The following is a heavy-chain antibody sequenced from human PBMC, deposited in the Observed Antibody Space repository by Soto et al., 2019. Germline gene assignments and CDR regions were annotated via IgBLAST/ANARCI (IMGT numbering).Heavy chain of an antibody. J-gene: IGHJ4*02. CDR1: GYDFERFP. D-gene: IGHD4-17*01. V-gene: IGHV1-18*04. CDR3: VREQDEFGDLYYVDF. Sequence: QVQLVQSGGEVKRPGASVKVSCKASGYDFERFPISWVRQARGQGLERMGLISPYSGSRYYAEKFQGRVTMTTDTSTSTAYMEVRSVSSDDTAVYFCVREQDEFGDLYYVDFGGQGSLVTVSS. CDR2: ISPYSGSR.